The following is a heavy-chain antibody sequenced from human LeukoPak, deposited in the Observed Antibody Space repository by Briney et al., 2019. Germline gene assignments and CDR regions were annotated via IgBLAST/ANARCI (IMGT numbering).Heavy chain of an antibody. CDR3: AKLTPPMVRGVIINPDY. J-gene: IGHJ4*02. CDR1: GFTFSDSY. CDR2: ISGSASDV. V-gene: IGHV3-11*01. D-gene: IGHD3-10*01. Sequence: GGSLRLSCAASGFTFSDSYMTWIRQAPGKGLELLSYISGSASDVNYIDSVRGRFTISRDNAKNSLYLHMNSLTVEDTAVYYCAKLTPPMVRGVIINPDYWGQGTLVTVSS.